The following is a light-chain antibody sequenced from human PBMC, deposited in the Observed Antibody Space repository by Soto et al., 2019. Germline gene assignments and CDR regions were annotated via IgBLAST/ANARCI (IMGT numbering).Light chain of an antibody. J-gene: IGLJ1*01. CDR1: SSDVGGYNY. Sequence: QSVLTQPASLSGSPGQSITISCTGNSSDVGGYNYVSWYQHHPGKAPKLIIYDVTNRPSGVSNPSSGSKSGNTASLTISGLQPEDEADYYCSSYTTSNTRQIVFGTGTKVTVL. CDR3: SSYTTSNTRQIV. V-gene: IGLV2-14*03. CDR2: DVT.